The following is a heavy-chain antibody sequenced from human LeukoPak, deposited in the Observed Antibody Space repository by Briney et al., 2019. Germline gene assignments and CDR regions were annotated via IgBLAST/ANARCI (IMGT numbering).Heavy chain of an antibody. CDR3: ARGSGYYDSSGYADY. J-gene: IGHJ4*02. CDR1: GYTFTGYY. Sequence: ASMKVSCKASGYTFTGYYMHWVRQAPGQGLEWMGWINPNSDVTNYAQKLQGRVTMTRDMSTSTVYMELSSLRSEDTAVYYCARGSGYYDSSGYADYWGQGTLVTVSS. CDR2: INPNSDVT. V-gene: IGHV1-2*02. D-gene: IGHD3-22*01.